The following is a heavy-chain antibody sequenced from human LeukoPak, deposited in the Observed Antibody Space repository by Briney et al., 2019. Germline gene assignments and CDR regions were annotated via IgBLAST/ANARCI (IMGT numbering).Heavy chain of an antibody. D-gene: IGHD6-13*01. V-gene: IGHV3-23*01. CDR2: ISGSGGST. J-gene: IGHJ3*02. CDR1: GFTFSNYA. Sequence: PGGSLRLSCAASGFTFSNYAMSWVRQAPGKGLEWVSVISGSGGSTYYADSVKGRFTISRDNSKNTLYLQMNSLRAEDTAVYYCARDEKYSSSWYRADAFDIWGQGTMVTVSS. CDR3: ARDEKYSSSWYRADAFDI.